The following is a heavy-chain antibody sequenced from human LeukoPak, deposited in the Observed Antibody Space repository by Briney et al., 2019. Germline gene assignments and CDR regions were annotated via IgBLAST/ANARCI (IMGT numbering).Heavy chain of an antibody. D-gene: IGHD3-22*01. CDR3: ARDLPVYDSSGYRGWYSDY. CDR2: IKQDGSEK. V-gene: IGHV3-7*01. Sequence: AGGSLRLSCAASGFPLSSYWMSWVRQAPGKGLEWVANIKQDGSEKYYVDSVKGRFTISRDNAKKSLYLQMNSLRAEDTAVYYCARDLPVYDSSGYRGWYSDYWGQGTLVTVSS. J-gene: IGHJ4*02. CDR1: GFPLSSYW.